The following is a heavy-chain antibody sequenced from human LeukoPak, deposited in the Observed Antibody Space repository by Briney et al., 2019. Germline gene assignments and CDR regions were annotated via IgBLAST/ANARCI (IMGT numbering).Heavy chain of an antibody. V-gene: IGHV1-2*02. Sequence: ASVKVSCKASGYTFTGYYMHWVRQAPGHGLEWMGWINPNSGGTNYAQKFQGRVTMTRDTSISTAYRELSRLRSDDTAVYYCARNLNIFGVVSYTFDYWGQGTLVTVSS. CDR1: GYTFTGYY. CDR3: ARNLNIFGVVSYTFDY. CDR2: INPNSGGT. D-gene: IGHD3-3*02. J-gene: IGHJ4*02.